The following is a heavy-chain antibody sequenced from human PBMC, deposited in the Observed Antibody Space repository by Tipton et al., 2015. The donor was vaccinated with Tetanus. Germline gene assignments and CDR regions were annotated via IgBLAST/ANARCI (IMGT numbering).Heavy chain of an antibody. V-gene: IGHV4-34*01. Sequence: GLVKPSETLSLTCAVYGGSFSGYYWSWIRQPPGKGLEWIGEINHSGSTNYNPSLKSGVTISVDTPKNQFSLKLSSVTAADTAVYYCARGRGAPYTRPRYYYGMDVWGQGTTVTVSS. J-gene: IGHJ6*02. CDR2: INHSGST. CDR3: ARGRGAPYTRPRYYYGMDV. CDR1: GGSFSGYY. D-gene: IGHD2-2*02.